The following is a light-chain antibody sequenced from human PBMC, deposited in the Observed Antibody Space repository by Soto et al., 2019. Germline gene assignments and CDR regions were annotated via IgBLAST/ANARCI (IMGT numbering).Light chain of an antibody. CDR3: CSYAGSSTFEV. CDR1: SSDVGSYNL. CDR2: EGS. Sequence: QSVLTQPASVSGSPGQSITISCTGTSSDVGSYNLVSWYQQHPGKAPKLMIYEGSKRPSGVSNRFSGSKSGNTASLTISGLQAEDEADYYCCSYAGSSTFEVFGGGTQLTV. V-gene: IGLV2-23*03. J-gene: IGLJ2*01.